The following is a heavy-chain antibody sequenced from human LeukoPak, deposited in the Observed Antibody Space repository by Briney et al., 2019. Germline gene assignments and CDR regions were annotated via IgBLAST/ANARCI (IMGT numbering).Heavy chain of an antibody. V-gene: IGHV3-33*01. CDR2: IWFDGIRK. Sequence: SLRLSCAASGFTFSNYGMHWVRQVPAKGLQWVAAIWFDGIRKYYADSVKGRLTISRDNSKNTLYLQMNSLRAEDTAVYYCARDLEDSSPFGAFDMWGQGTMVTVSS. D-gene: IGHD3-22*01. CDR3: ARDLEDSSPFGAFDM. CDR1: GFTFSNYG. J-gene: IGHJ3*02.